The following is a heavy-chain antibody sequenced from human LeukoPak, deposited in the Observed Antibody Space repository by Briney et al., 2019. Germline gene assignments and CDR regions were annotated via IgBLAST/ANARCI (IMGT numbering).Heavy chain of an antibody. CDR3: ARGTLRYSGSQFDY. Sequence: SETLSLTCAVSGGSISSYYWSWIRQPPGKGLEWIGYIYYSGSTNYNPSLKSRVTISVDTSKNQFSLKLSSVTAADTAVYYCARGTLRYSGSQFDYWGQGTLVTVSS. V-gene: IGHV4-59*01. CDR2: IYYSGST. J-gene: IGHJ4*02. D-gene: IGHD1-26*01. CDR1: GGSISSYY.